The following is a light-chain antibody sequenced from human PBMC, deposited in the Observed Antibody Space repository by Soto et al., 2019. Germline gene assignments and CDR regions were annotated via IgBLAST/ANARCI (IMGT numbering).Light chain of an antibody. CDR1: QSISSW. CDR2: KTS. V-gene: IGKV1-5*03. CDR3: QYYNNYCWT. J-gene: IGKJ1*01. Sequence: DIQLTQSPSTLSASVGDRVTITCRASQSISSWLAWYQQKPGKAPKFLIYKTSNLESGVPSRFSGSGSGTEFTLTSRNRQHDDFATYHCQYYNNYCWTFGRGTKVEIK.